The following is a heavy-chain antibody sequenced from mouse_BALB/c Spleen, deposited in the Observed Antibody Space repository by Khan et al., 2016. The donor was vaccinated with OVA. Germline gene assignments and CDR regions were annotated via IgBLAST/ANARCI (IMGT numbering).Heavy chain of an antibody. CDR3: ARIKKIVATYFDY. J-gene: IGHJ2*01. CDR1: GYNFTSYW. Sequence: QVQLQQSGAELVKAGASVKMSCKASGYNFTSYWMHWVKQRLGQGLEWFAETTHANGRTYYNEKFKSKATLTVDKSSSTTYMLLRGPTFEDSAVYYCARIKKIVATYFDYWGQGTTLTVSS. CDR2: TTHANGRT. D-gene: IGHD1-1*01. V-gene: IGHV1S81*02.